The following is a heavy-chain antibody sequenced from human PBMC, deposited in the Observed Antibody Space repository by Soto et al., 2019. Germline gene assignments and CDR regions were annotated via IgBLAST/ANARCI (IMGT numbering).Heavy chain of an antibody. CDR1: GGSISSGGYY. J-gene: IGHJ6*02. CDR3: GRGGGVWLVLASPYYGMDV. Sequence: QVQLQESGPGLVKPSQTLSLTCTVSGGSISSGGYYWSWIRQHPGKGLEWIGYIYYSGSTYYNPSLKSRVTISGETSKDQFSLELGSVTAADTAVYYCGRGGGVWLVLASPYYGMDVWGQGTTVTVSS. CDR2: IYYSGST. V-gene: IGHV4-31*03. D-gene: IGHD3-9*01.